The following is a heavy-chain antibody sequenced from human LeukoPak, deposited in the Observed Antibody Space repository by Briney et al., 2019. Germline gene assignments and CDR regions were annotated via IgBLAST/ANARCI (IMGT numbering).Heavy chain of an antibody. J-gene: IGHJ4*02. CDR3: ARGPIVVVAAMWGY. V-gene: IGHV4-34*01. Sequence: SETLSLTCAVYGGSFSGYYWSWIRQPPGKGLEWIGEINHSGSTNYNPSLKSRVTISVDTSKNQFSLKLSSVTAADTAVYYCARGPIVVVAAMWGYWGQGTLVTVSS. CDR1: GGSFSGYY. CDR2: INHSGST. D-gene: IGHD2-15*01.